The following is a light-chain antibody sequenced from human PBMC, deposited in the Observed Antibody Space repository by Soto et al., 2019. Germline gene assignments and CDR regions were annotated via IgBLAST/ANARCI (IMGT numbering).Light chain of an antibody. Sequence: SALAQPASLSGSPGQSITFSCTGTSSDIGVYNYVSWYQQHPGKAPKLMIYEVNNRPSGVSNRFSGSKSGNTASLTISGLQAEDEADYYCSSYTTSKTYVFGTGTKVTVL. CDR2: EVN. J-gene: IGLJ1*01. CDR1: SSDIGVYNY. V-gene: IGLV2-14*01. CDR3: SSYTTSKTYV.